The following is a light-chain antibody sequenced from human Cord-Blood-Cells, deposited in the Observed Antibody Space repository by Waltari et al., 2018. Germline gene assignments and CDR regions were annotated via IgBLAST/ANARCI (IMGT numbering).Light chain of an antibody. CDR1: QDISNY. CDR3: QQYDNLPLT. V-gene: IGKV1-33*01. J-gene: IGKJ4*01. CDR2: DAS. Sequence: DIQMTQSPSSLSASVGDRVTITCQASQDISNYLNWYQQKQGKSPKLLIYDASNLETGVPSRFSGSGSGTDFTFTISSLQPEDIATYYGQQYDNLPLTVGGGTKVEIK.